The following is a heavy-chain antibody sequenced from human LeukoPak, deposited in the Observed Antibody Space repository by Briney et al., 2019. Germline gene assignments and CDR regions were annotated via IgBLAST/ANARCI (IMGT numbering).Heavy chain of an antibody. D-gene: IGHD5-18*01. Sequence: PSETLSLTCAVSGGSISSSNWWSWVRQPPGKGLEWIGEIYHSGSTNYNPSLKSRVTISVDASKSQFSLKLSSVTAADTAVYSCARTLTALVTAFDYWGQGALVTVSS. CDR3: ARTLTALVTAFDY. CDR2: IYHSGST. J-gene: IGHJ4*02. CDR1: GGSISSSNW. V-gene: IGHV4-4*02.